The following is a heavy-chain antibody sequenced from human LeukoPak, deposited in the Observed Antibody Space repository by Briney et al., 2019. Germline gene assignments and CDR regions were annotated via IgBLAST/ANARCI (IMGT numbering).Heavy chain of an antibody. CDR2: INPNSGGT. V-gene: IGHV1-2*02. CDR1: GYTFTGYY. D-gene: IGHD3-9*01. Sequence: ASVKVSCKASGYTFTGYYMHWVRQAPGQGLEWMGWINPNSGGTNYAQKFQGRVTMTRDTSISTAYMELSRLRSDDTAVYYCARTYYGILTGYSPLDYWGQGTLVTVSS. J-gene: IGHJ4*02. CDR3: ARTYYGILTGYSPLDY.